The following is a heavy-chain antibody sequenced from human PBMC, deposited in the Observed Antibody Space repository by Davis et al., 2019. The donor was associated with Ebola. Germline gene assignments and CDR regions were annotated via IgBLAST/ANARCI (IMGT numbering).Heavy chain of an antibody. Sequence: KVSCKGSGYSFISYWIGWVRQMPGKGLEWMGIIYPGDFDTRYSPSFQGQVTISADKSISTAYLQWSSLKASDTAMYYCARFGGSGSYYNVNDYWGQGTLVTVSS. V-gene: IGHV5-51*01. CDR3: ARFGGSGSYYNVNDY. CDR1: GYSFISYW. D-gene: IGHD3-10*01. CDR2: IYPGDFDT. J-gene: IGHJ4*02.